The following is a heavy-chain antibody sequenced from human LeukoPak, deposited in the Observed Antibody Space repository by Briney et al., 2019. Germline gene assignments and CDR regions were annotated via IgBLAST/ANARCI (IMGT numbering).Heavy chain of an antibody. CDR3: AREREGAWYYYDSSGYLVDY. CDR1: GGSISSSSYY. Sequence: SETLSLTCTVSGGSISSSSYYWGWIRQPPGKGLEWIGSMYYSGSTYYNPSLKSRVTISVDTSKNQFSLKLSSVTAADTAVYYCAREREGAWYYYDSSGYLVDYWGQGTLVTVSS. J-gene: IGHJ4*02. D-gene: IGHD3-22*01. CDR2: MYYSGST. V-gene: IGHV4-39*07.